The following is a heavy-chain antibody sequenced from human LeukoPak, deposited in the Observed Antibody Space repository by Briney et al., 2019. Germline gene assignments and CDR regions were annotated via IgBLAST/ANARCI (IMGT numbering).Heavy chain of an antibody. J-gene: IGHJ5*02. V-gene: IGHV1-69*05. Sequence: ASVKVSCKASGGTFSSYAISWVRQAPGQGLDWMGRIIPIFGTANYAQKFQGRVTITTDESTSTAYMELSSLRSEDTAVYYCARDRANLHWFDPWGQGTLVTVSS. CDR1: GGTFSSYA. CDR3: ARDRANLHWFDP. CDR2: IIPIFGTA. D-gene: IGHD4/OR15-4a*01.